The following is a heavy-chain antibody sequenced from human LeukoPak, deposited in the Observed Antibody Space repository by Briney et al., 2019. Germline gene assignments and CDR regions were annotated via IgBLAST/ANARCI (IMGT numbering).Heavy chain of an antibody. CDR1: GYTFTSYY. Sequence: ASVKVSCEASGYTFTSYYMHWVRQAPGQGLEWMGIINPSGGSTSYAQKFQGRVTMTRDTSTSTVYMELSSLRSEDTAVYYCAREPDYDILTGYPYFDYWGQGTLVTVSS. D-gene: IGHD3-9*01. J-gene: IGHJ4*02. CDR2: INPSGGST. V-gene: IGHV1-46*01. CDR3: AREPDYDILTGYPYFDY.